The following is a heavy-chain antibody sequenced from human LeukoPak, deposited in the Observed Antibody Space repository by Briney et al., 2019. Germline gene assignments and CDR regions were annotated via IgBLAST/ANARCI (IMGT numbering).Heavy chain of an antibody. Sequence: PGGSLRLSCAASGFTFSDYYMSWIRQAPGKGLEWVSSIGSSSSYVFYADSVKGRFTISRDNAKNSLYLQMNSLRVEDTAVYYCARYSGTYRDYWGQGTLVTVSS. V-gene: IGHV3-11*06. CDR2: IGSSSSYV. D-gene: IGHD1-26*01. CDR3: ARYSGTYRDY. J-gene: IGHJ4*02. CDR1: GFTFSDYY.